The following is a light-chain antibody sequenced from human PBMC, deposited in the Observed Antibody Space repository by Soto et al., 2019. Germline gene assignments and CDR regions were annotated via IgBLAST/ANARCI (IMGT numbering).Light chain of an antibody. CDR2: DAS. J-gene: IGKJ2*01. CDR1: QSVRSGY. V-gene: IGKV3-20*01. Sequence: EIVLTQSPGTLSLSPGERATLSCRASQSVRSGYLAWYQQKPGQAPRLLIYDASSRATGVPDRFSGSGSGTDFTLAISRLEPEDVAVYYCQQYGSLYTFGQGTKLEIK. CDR3: QQYGSLYT.